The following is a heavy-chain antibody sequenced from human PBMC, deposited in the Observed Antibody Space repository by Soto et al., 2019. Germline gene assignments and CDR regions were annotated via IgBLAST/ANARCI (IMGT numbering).Heavy chain of an antibody. Sequence: GGSLRHSCAASGFTFSNAWMSWVRQAPGKGLEWVAVIWYDGSNKYYADSVKGRFTISRDNSKNTLYLQMNSLRAEDTAVYYCARDRTTFRYYYYGMDVWGQGTTVTVSS. CDR3: ARDRTTFRYYYYGMDV. D-gene: IGHD3-16*01. V-gene: IGHV3-33*08. CDR2: IWYDGSNK. CDR1: GFTFSNAW. J-gene: IGHJ6*02.